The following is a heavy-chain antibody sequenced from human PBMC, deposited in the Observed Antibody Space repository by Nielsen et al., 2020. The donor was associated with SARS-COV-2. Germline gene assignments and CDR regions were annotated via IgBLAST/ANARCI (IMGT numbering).Heavy chain of an antibody. J-gene: IGHJ4*02. CDR3: AKDWTAIVVVPSGGVDY. CDR2: ISYDGSNK. CDR1: GFTFSTYG. Sequence: GESLKISCAASGFTFSTYGMHWVRQAPGKGLEWVAAISYDGSNKYYVDSAKGRFTISRDNSKNTLYLQMSSLREEDTAVYYCAKDWTAIVVVPSGGVDYWGQGTLVTVSS. V-gene: IGHV3-30*18. D-gene: IGHD2-15*01.